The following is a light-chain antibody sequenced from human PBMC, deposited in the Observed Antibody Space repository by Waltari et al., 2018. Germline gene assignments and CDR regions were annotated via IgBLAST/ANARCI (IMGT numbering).Light chain of an antibody. CDR3: LLYMGSGIWV. J-gene: IGLJ2*01. Sequence: TVVTQEPSLSVSPGGTVTPTCGLSSGPVSTSNYPSWYQQTPGQAPRTLIYITNTRPSGVPDRFSGSILGNKAALTITGAQADDESGYYCLLYMGSGIWVFGGGTRLTVL. CDR1: SGPVSTSNY. V-gene: IGLV8-61*01. CDR2: ITN.